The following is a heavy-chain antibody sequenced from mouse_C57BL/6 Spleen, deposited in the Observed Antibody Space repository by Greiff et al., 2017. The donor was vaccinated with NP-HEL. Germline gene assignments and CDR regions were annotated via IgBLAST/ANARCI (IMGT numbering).Heavy chain of an antibody. J-gene: IGHJ1*03. Sequence: QVQLQQPGAELVMPGASVKLSCKASGYTFTSYWMHWVKQRPGQGLEWIGEIDPSDSYTNYNQKFKGKSTLTVDKSSSTAYMQLSSLTSEDSAVYCCAGGGGWYFDVWGTGTTVTVSS. CDR2: IDPSDSYT. CDR3: AGGGGWYFDV. CDR1: GYTFTSYW. V-gene: IGHV1-69*01.